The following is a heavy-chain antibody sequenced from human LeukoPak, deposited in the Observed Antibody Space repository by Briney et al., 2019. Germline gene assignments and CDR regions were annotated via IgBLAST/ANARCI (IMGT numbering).Heavy chain of an antibody. CDR2: IYYSGST. Sequence: PGGSLRLSCAASGFTFSSYSMNWVRQPPGKGLEWIGSIYYSGSTYYNPSLKSRVTISVDTSKNQFSLKLSSVTAADTAVYYCARHQPGEWDFDYWGQGTLVTVSS. D-gene: IGHD3-10*01. V-gene: IGHV4-39*01. CDR3: ARHQPGEWDFDY. J-gene: IGHJ4*02. CDR1: GFTFSSYSMN.